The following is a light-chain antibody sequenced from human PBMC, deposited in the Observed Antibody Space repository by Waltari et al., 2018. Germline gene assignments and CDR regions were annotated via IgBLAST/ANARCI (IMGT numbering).Light chain of an antibody. V-gene: IGKV3-20*01. CDR2: GAS. CDR3: QHYVRLPAT. J-gene: IGKJ1*01. CDR1: QSVSRS. Sequence: PGTLSLSPGERATLSCRASQSVSRSLAWYQQKPGQAPKLLIYGASTRATGIPDRFTGSGSGTDFSLTISSLEPEDFAIYFCQHYVRLPATFGQGTKVEIK.